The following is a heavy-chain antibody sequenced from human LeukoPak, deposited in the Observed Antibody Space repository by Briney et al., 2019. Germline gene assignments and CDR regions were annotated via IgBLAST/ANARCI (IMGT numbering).Heavy chain of an antibody. J-gene: IGHJ4*02. CDR1: GGSISSYY. CDR2: IYTSGST. CDR3: AGGYYYGSGRGAIDY. V-gene: IGHV4-4*07. Sequence: SGTLSLTCTVSGGSISSYYWSWIRQPAGKGLEWIGRIYTSGSTNYNPSLKSRVTMSVDTSKNQFSLKLSSVTAADTAVYYCAGGYYYGSGRGAIDYWGQGTLVTVSS. D-gene: IGHD3-10*01.